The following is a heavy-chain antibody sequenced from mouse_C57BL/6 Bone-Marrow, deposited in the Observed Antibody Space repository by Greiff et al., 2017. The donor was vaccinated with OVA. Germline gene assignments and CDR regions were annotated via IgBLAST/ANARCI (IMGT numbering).Heavy chain of an antibody. CDR1: GFTFSDYG. CDR2: ISSGSSTI. V-gene: IGHV5-17*01. J-gene: IGHJ3*01. Sequence: EVQGVESGGGLVKPGGSLKLSCAASGFTFSDYGMHWVRQAPEKGLEWVAYISSGSSTIYYADTVKGRFTISRDNAKNTLFLQMTRLRSEDTAMYYCARSYYYGSSWGFAYWGQGTLVTVSA. D-gene: IGHD1-1*01. CDR3: ARSYYYGSSWGFAY.